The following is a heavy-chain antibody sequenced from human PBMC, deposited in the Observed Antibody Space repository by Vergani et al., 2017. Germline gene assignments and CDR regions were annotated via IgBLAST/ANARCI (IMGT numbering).Heavy chain of an antibody. Sequence: QLQLQESGPGLVKPSETLSLTCTVSGGSISSSSYYWGWIRQPPGKGLEWIGSIYYSGSTYYNPSLKSRVTISVDTSKNRFSLKLSSVTAADTAVYYCARGQGATITGAQAWFDYWGQGTLVTVSS. J-gene: IGHJ4*02. V-gene: IGHV4-39*01. CDR3: ARGQGATITGAQAWFDY. D-gene: IGHD5-24*01. CDR2: IYYSGST. CDR1: GGSISSSSYY.